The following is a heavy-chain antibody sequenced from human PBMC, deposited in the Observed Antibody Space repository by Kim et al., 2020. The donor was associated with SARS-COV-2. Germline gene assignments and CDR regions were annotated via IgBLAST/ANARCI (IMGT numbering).Heavy chain of an antibody. D-gene: IGHD3-3*01. Sequence: SRVTISVDTSRNQFSLKLSSVTAGDTAVYYCASAQRGCWGGYYDFDYWGQGTLVTVSS. V-gene: IGHV4-59*01. CDR3: ASAQRGCWGGYYDFDY. J-gene: IGHJ4*02.